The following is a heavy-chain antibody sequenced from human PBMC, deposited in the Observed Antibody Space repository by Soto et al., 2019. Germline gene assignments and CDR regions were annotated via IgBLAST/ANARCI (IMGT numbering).Heavy chain of an antibody. V-gene: IGHV4-39*01. CDR3: ERHSIWSLLSDC. Sequence: SESLSLTCAVSGCSFSNSNYYWGWIRRPPGKVLVWIGSIHYTGNTYNNPSLKSRVTISVHTSKNQSSRKLDSVTATATAEDFCERHSIWSLLSDCWAQGSVLT. CDR1: GCSFSNSNYY. CDR2: IHYTGNT. J-gene: IGHJ4*02. D-gene: IGHD3-22*01.